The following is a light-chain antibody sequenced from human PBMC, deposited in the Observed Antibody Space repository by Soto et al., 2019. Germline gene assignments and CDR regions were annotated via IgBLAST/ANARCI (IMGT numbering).Light chain of an antibody. V-gene: IGLV1-47*01. CDR2: RNN. Sequence: QSVLTQLPSASGTPGQRVTISCSGSSSNIGSNYVYWYQQLPGTAPKLLIYRNNQRPSGVPDRFSGSKSGTSASLAISGLRSEDEADYYCAAWDDSLSGIYVFGNGTKVTVL. J-gene: IGLJ1*01. CDR3: AAWDDSLSGIYV. CDR1: SSNIGSNY.